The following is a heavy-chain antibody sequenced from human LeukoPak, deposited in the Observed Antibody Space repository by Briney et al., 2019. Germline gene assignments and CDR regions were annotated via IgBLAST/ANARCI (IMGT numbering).Heavy chain of an antibody. CDR2: INPSGGSA. Sequence: ASVKVSCKASGYTFTRYYMYWVRQAPGQGLEWMGIINPSGGSANYAQKFQGRVTMTRDTSTNTVYMELSSLRSEDTAVYYCARGPSITMIRGGQWYYYMDVWGKGTTVTISS. J-gene: IGHJ6*03. CDR3: ARGPSITMIRGGQWYYYMDV. V-gene: IGHV1-46*01. CDR1: GYTFTRYY. D-gene: IGHD3-10*01.